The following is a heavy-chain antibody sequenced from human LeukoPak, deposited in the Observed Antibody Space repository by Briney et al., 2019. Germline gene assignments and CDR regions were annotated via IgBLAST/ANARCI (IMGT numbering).Heavy chain of an antibody. V-gene: IGHV4-4*07. CDR3: ARECGGSCYSGNDAFDI. CDR2: IYTSGST. D-gene: IGHD2-15*01. Sequence: SETLSLTCTGSGGSISSYYWSWIRQPAGKGLEWIGRIYTSGSTNYNPSLKSRVTMSVDTSKNQFSLKLSSVTAADTAVYYCARECGGSCYSGNDAFDIWGQGTMVTVSS. CDR1: GGSISSYY. J-gene: IGHJ3*02.